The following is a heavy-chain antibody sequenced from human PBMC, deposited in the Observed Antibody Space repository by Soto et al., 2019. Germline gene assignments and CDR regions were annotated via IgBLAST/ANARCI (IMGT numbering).Heavy chain of an antibody. CDR3: ATGSEVAFQKYYGLDV. J-gene: IGHJ6*02. CDR2: TYFSKTT. CDR1: GDSITSGGYY. D-gene: IGHD2-15*01. V-gene: IGHV4-31*03. Sequence: SETLSLTCTVSGDSITSGGYYWSWVRHHPGKGLEWIGYTYFSKTTYYNPSLKSRVTISVDASKNQFSLNLSSVTAADTAVYYCATGSEVAFQKYYGLDVWGQGTKVTVSS.